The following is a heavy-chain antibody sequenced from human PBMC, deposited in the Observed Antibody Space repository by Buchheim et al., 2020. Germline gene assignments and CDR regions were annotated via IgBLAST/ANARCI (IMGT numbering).Heavy chain of an antibody. CDR2: IIPIFGTA. CDR3: ARDRYKDIVVVVAATLLNYYYYGMDV. V-gene: IGHV1-69*01. CDR1: GGTFSSYA. J-gene: IGHJ6*02. D-gene: IGHD2-15*01. Sequence: QVQLVQSGAEVKKPGSSVKVSCKASGGTFSSYAISWVRQAPGQGLEWMGGIIPIFGTANYAQKFQGRVTITADESMHTAYMELSSLRSEDTAVYYCARDRYKDIVVVVAATLLNYYYYGMDVWGQGTT.